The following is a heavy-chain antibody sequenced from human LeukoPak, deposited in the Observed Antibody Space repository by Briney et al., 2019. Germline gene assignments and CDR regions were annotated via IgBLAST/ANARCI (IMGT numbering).Heavy chain of an antibody. V-gene: IGHV4-34*08. J-gene: IGHJ4*02. Sequence: PGGSLRLSCAASGFTVSSNYMSWVRQPPGKGLEWIGEINHSGSTNYNPSLKSRVTISVDTSKNQFSLKLSSVTAADTAVYYCVSPNYWGQGTLVTVSS. CDR1: GFTVSSNY. CDR2: INHSGST. CDR3: VSPNY.